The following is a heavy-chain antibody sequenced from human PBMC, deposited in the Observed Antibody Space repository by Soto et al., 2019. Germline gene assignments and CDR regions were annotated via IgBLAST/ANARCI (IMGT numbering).Heavy chain of an antibody. CDR3: ARVIAVAGPSEY. J-gene: IGHJ4*02. CDR1: GYTFTRYY. D-gene: IGHD6-19*01. Sequence: ASVKVSCKASGYTFTRYYMHWVRQSPGQGLEWMGVINPSGGSTSYAQKFQGRVTMTTDTSTSTAYMELRSLRSDDTAVYYCARVIAVAGPSEYWGQGTLVTVSS. V-gene: IGHV1-46*01. CDR2: INPSGGST.